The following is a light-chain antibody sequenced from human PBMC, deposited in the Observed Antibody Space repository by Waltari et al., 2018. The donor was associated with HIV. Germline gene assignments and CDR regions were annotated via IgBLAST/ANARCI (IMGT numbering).Light chain of an antibody. V-gene: IGLV2-14*01. Sequence: QSALTQPASVSGSPGPSITISCPGTSSDVGGYNYVSWYQQPPGKAPKLMIYEVSNRPSGVSNRFSGSKSGNTASLTISGLQAEDEADYYCSSYTSSSTLVVFGGGTKLTVL. J-gene: IGLJ2*01. CDR2: EVS. CDR1: SSDVGGYNY. CDR3: SSYTSSSTLVV.